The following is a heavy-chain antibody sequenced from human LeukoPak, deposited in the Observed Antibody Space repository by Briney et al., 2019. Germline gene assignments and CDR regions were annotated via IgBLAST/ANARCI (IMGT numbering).Heavy chain of an antibody. V-gene: IGHV3-11*05. D-gene: IGHD6-19*01. CDR1: GFTFSDYY. J-gene: IGHJ4*02. CDR2: ISSSSGYT. CDR3: ARVPYSSGWYGGLDY. Sequence: GGSLRLSCAASGFTFSDYYMSWIRQAPGKGLEWASYISSSSGYTNYADSVKGRFTISRDNAKNSLHLQMNSLRAEDTAVYYCARVPYSSGWYGGLDYWGQGTLVTVSS.